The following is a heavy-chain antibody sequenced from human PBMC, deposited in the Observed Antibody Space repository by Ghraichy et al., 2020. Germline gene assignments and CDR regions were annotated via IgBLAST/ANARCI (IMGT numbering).Heavy chain of an antibody. V-gene: IGHV3-53*01. D-gene: IGHD4/OR15-4a*01. CDR2: IYTSSST. J-gene: IGHJ4*02. CDR3: ATGVRTMGTFHH. Sequence: GGSLRLSCAASGFTVNSNFMNWVRQAPGKGLEWVSVIYTSSSTYYADSVKGRFTISRDISKNTLYLQINSLRAEDTAVYYCATGVRTMGTFHHWGQGTLVTVSS. CDR1: GFTVNSNF.